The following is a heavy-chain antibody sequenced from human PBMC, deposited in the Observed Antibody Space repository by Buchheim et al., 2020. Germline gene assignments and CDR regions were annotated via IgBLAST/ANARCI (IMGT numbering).Heavy chain of an antibody. V-gene: IGHV3-30-3*01. CDR3: ATSGGTDFDY. CDR1: GFTFSSYA. D-gene: IGHD6-25*01. J-gene: IGHJ4*02. Sequence: QVQLVESGGGVVQPGRSLRLSCAASGFTFSSYAMHWVRQAPGKGLEWVAVISYDGSNIYYADSVKGRFTISRDNSKNTLYLQMNSLRAEDTAVYYCATSGGTDFDYWGQGTL. CDR2: ISYDGSNI.